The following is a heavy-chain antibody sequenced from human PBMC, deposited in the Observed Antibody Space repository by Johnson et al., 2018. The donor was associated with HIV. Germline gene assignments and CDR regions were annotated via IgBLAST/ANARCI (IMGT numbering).Heavy chain of an antibody. CDR2: TRNKANSYTT. CDR3: AKGGGYGEDDAFDI. V-gene: IGHV3-72*01. CDR1: GFTFSDHY. Sequence: VQLVESGGGLVQPGGSLRLSCAASGFTFSDHYMDWVRQAPGKGLEWVGRTRNKANSYTTEYAASVKGRFIISRDNSKNTLYLQMNSLRAEDTALYYCAKGGGYGEDDAFDIWGQGTTVTVSS. D-gene: IGHD3-22*01. J-gene: IGHJ3*02.